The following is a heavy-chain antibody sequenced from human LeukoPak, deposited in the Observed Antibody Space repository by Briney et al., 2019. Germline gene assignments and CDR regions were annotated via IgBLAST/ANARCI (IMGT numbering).Heavy chain of an antibody. CDR2: IYSGGST. J-gene: IGHJ4*02. CDR1: GFTVSSNY. D-gene: IGHD5-18*01. Sequence: PGGSLRLSCAASGFTVSSNYMSWVRQAPGKGLEWVSVIYSGGSTYYADSVKGRFTISRDNSKNTLYLQMNSLRAEDTAVYYCATTGVQLWFGGFDYWGQGTLVTVSS. V-gene: IGHV3-66*01. CDR3: ATTGVQLWFGGFDY.